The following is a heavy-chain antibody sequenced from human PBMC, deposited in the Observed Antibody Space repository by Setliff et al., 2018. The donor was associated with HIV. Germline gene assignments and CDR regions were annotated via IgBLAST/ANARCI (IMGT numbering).Heavy chain of an antibody. CDR1: GGSISSHY. J-gene: IGHJ3*01. CDR2: VYTRGIT. D-gene: IGHD3-16*01. CDR3: ARWGEPAHKAFDV. Sequence: PSETLSLTCSVSGGSISSHYWSWIRQSPGKGLEWIGYVYTRGITRYNPSLESRVTILVDTSKSQFSLKLTSVTATDTAVYYCARWGEPAHKAFDVWGQGTTVTVSS. V-gene: IGHV4-4*08.